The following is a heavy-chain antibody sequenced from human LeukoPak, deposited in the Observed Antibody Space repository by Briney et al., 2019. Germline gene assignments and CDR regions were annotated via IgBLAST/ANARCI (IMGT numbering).Heavy chain of an antibody. J-gene: IGHJ3*02. CDR1: GGSISSGGYY. CDR3: ARAASSGYYYWYTGAFDI. CDR2: IYYSGST. D-gene: IGHD3-22*01. Sequence: NPSETLSLTCTVSGGSISSGGYYWSWIRQHPGKGLEWIGYIYYSGSTNYNPSLKSRVTISVDTSKNQFPLKLSSVTAADTAVYYCARAASSGYYYWYTGAFDIWGQGTMVTVSS. V-gene: IGHV4-61*08.